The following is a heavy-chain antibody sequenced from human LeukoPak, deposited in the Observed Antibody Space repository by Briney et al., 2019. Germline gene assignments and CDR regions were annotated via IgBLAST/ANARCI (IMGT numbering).Heavy chain of an antibody. J-gene: IGHJ4*02. D-gene: IGHD4-17*01. CDR1: GGSISSYY. CDR2: IYYSGST. Sequence: SETLSLTCTVSGGSISSYYWSWIRQPPGKGLEWIGYIYYSGSTNYNPSLKSRVTISVDTSKNQFSLKLSSVTAADTAVYYCASNRYYGDYFDYWGQGTLVTVSS. CDR3: ASNRYYGDYFDY. V-gene: IGHV4-59*08.